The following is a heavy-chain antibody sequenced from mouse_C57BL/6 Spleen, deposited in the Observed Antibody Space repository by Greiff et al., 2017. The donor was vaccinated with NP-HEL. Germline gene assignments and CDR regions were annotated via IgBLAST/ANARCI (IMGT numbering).Heavy chain of an antibody. J-gene: IGHJ2*01. CDR2: IDPSDSDT. V-gene: IGHV1-50*01. CDR1: GYTFTSYW. CDR3: ARTVTTGGLDY. Sequence: QVQLKQPGAELVKPGASVKLSCKASGYTFTSYWMQWVKQRPGQGLEWIGEIDPSDSDTNYNQKFKGKATLTVDTSSSTAYMQLSSLTSEDSAVYYCARTVTTGGLDYGGQVTTLTVSS. D-gene: IGHD2-2*01.